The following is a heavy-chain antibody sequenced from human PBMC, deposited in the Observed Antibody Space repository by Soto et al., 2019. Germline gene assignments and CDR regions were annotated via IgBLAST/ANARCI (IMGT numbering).Heavy chain of an antibody. D-gene: IGHD2-15*01. CDR2: ILHRGTT. Sequence: SEPLSLTCAVYGGTLSSSNRWRWFRQPPGPGLEWIGEILHRGTTNYNPSLKRRVALSVDKSKNQFSLKLNSVTAADTAVYYSARLSQYCRGTTSDVDPWGHGPLLTVS. J-gene: IGHJ5*02. CDR3: ARLSQYCRGTTSDVDP. V-gene: IGHV4-4*02. CDR1: GGTLSSSNR.